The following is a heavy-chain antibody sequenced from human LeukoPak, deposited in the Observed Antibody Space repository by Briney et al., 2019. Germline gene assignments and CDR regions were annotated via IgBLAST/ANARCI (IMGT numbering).Heavy chain of an antibody. D-gene: IGHD3-9*01. CDR3: ASSGDILTGTYRGIDY. V-gene: IGHV4-38-2*01. CDR1: GYFISSGYY. CDR2: IYHSGST. Sequence: SETLSVTCAVSGYFISSGYYWGWIRQPPGKGLEWIGSIYHSGSTYYNPSLKSRVTISVDTSKNQFSLKLNSVTAADTAVYYCASSGDILTGTYRGIDYWGQGTLVTVSS. J-gene: IGHJ4*02.